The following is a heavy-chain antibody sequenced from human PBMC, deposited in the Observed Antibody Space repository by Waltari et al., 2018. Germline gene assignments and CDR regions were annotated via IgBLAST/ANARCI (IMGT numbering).Heavy chain of an antibody. CDR1: GDSMGSTDC. J-gene: IGHJ4*02. D-gene: IGHD2-15*01. CDR3: ARDRGRGLYLDT. V-gene: IGHV4-4*02. Sequence: QLQLQESGPGLVRPSGTLSLICAVSGDSMGSTDCWSWVRQPPGKGLEWIGQVRGDGRTNYNPSFASRVIISLDTSTHHFALEMTSATAADTALYYCARDRGRGLYLDTWGQGILVTVAP. CDR2: VRGDGRT.